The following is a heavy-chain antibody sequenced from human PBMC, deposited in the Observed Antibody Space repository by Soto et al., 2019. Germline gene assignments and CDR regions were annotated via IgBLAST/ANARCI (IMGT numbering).Heavy chain of an antibody. CDR2: IYSGGST. D-gene: IGHD3-10*01. Sequence: PGGSLRLSCAASGFTVSSNYMSWVRQAPGKGLEWVSVIYSGGSTYYADSVKGRFTISRDNSKNTLYLQMNSLRAEDTAVYYCASSNYRLGPYGMDVWGQGTTVTVSS. V-gene: IGHV3-53*01. CDR1: GFTVSSNY. J-gene: IGHJ6*02. CDR3: ASSNYRLGPYGMDV.